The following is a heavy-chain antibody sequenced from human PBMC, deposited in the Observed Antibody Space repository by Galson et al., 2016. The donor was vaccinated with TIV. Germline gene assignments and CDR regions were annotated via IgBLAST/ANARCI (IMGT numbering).Heavy chain of an antibody. Sequence: SVKVSCKASGYTFTRYYIHWVRQAAGQGLEWMGIIDPSNGGTTYAQKFQGRLTLTRDTSTSTVYFELSSLTSEETALYYCASPHRGNYDFDSWGQGTLVAVSS. J-gene: IGHJ4*02. CDR1: GYTFTRYY. D-gene: IGHD3-16*01. V-gene: IGHV1-46*03. CDR3: ASPHRGNYDFDS. CDR2: IDPSNGGT.